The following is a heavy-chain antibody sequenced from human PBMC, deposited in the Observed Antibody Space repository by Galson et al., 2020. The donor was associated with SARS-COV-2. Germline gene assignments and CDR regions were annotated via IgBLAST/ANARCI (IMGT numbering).Heavy chain of an antibody. D-gene: IGHD6-13*01. V-gene: IGHV3-23*01. CDR2: ISGSGGST. CDR1: GFTFSSYA. Sequence: GESLKISCAASGFTFSSYAMSWVRQAPGKGLEWVSAISGSGGSTYYADSVKGRFTISRDNSKNTLYLQMNSLRAEDTAVYYCAKDLDSSSWYQGDAFDIWGQGTMVTVSS. CDR3: AKDLDSSSWYQGDAFDI. J-gene: IGHJ3*02.